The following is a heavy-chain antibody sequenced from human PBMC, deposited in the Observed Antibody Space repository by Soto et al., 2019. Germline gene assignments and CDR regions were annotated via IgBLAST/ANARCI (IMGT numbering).Heavy chain of an antibody. D-gene: IGHD5-12*01. J-gene: IGHJ6*02. CDR3: AKSGDSGYDLGYYYYGMDV. Sequence: SETLSLTCTVSGGSISSPDHHWTWIRQSPGKGLEWIGAIYYSASTYYNPSLVSRIRISVDTSKNQFSLRLTSVTAADTAVYYCAKSGDSGYDLGYYYYGMDVWGQGTTVTVSS. CDR1: GGSISSPDHH. CDR2: IYYSAST. V-gene: IGHV4-30-4*01.